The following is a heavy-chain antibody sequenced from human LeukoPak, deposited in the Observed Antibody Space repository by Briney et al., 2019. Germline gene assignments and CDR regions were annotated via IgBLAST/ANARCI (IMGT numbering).Heavy chain of an antibody. V-gene: IGHV3-48*02. D-gene: IGHD6-6*01. CDR3: AKDLEYSSSHAFDI. CDR1: GFTFSSYS. Sequence: GGSLRLSCAASGFTFSSYSMNWVRQAPGKGLEWVSYISSSSSTIYYADSVKGRFTISRDNAKNSLYLQMNSLRDEDTAVYYCAKDLEYSSSHAFDIWGQGTMVTVSS. CDR2: ISSSSSTI. J-gene: IGHJ3*02.